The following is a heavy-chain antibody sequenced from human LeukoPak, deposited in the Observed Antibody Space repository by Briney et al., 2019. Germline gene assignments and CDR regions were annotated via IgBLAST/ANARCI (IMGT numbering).Heavy chain of an antibody. CDR1: GFSLNTLGAG. D-gene: IGHD3-10*01. J-gene: IGHJ5*02. CDR2: IFWDDDK. CDR3: AHTHYYGSGLDH. Sequence: SGPTLVNPTQTLTLTCTFSGFSLNTLGAGVAWVRQPPGRALEWLALIFWDDDKRYSPSLKSRLTLTKDTSKSQMVLTMTHMDPVDTGTYYCAHTHYYGSGLDHWGQGTLVTVSS. V-gene: IGHV2-5*02.